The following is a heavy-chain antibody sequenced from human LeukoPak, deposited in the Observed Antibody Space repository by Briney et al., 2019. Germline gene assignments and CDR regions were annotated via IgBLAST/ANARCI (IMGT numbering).Heavy chain of an antibody. CDR2: SSFDENNK. CDR1: GFTFFTYS. Sequence: PGMSLRLSCAASGFTFFTYSMHWVRQAPGKGLEWLAVSSFDENNKYYADSVKGRFTISRDNSKNTLYLQMNSLRAEDTAVYYCRTGYDFWSGYYYFDYWGQGTLVTVSS. J-gene: IGHJ4*02. D-gene: IGHD3-3*01. CDR3: RTGYDFWSGYYYFDY. V-gene: IGHV3-30*04.